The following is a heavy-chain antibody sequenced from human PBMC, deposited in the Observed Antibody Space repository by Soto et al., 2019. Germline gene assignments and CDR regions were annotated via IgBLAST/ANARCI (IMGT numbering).Heavy chain of an antibody. V-gene: IGHV4-39*01. D-gene: IGHD2-15*01. J-gene: IGHJ6*02. CDR2: IYYSGST. Sequence: QLQLQESGPGLVKPSETLSLTCTVSGGSISSSSYYWGWIRQPPGKGLEWIGSIYYSGSTYYNPSLXXXVTIPVATSRXXSXLXXRSVPAADTAVYYCARPYCSGGSCYPSLRGYGMDVGGQGTTVTVSS. CDR3: ARPYCSGGSCYPSLRGYGMDV. CDR1: GGSISSSSYY.